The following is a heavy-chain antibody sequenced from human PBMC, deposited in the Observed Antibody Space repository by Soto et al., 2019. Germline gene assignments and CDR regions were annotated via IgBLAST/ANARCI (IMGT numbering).Heavy chain of an antibody. Sequence: QVQLQESGPGLVKPSQTLSRTCTVSGGSISGGDYYWRWIRQPPGKGLEWIGYIDYSGSTYYSPSLKSRVTISVDTSKSQCSLKLSSVTAADTAVYYCARTGGLQLWLRSFDYWGQGTLVTVSS. J-gene: IGHJ4*02. CDR3: ARTGGLQLWLRSFDY. CDR1: GGSISGGDYY. V-gene: IGHV4-30-4*01. CDR2: IDYSGST. D-gene: IGHD5-18*01.